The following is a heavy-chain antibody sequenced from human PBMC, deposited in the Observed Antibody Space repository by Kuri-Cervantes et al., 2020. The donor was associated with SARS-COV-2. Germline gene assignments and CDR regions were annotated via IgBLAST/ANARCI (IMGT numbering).Heavy chain of an antibody. CDR1: GFTFSSYW. Sequence: GESLKISCAASGFTFSSYWMSWVRQAPGKGLEWVANIKQDGSEKDYVDSVKGRFTISRDNAKNSLYLQMNSLRAEDTAVYYCASDHNQDAFDIWGQGTMVTVSS. J-gene: IGHJ3*02. CDR3: ASDHNQDAFDI. V-gene: IGHV3-7*01. CDR2: IKQDGSEK. D-gene: IGHD1-14*01.